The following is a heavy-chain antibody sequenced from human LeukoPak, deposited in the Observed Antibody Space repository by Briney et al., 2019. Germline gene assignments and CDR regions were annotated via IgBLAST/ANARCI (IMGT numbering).Heavy chain of an antibody. J-gene: IGHJ4*02. D-gene: IGHD5-18*01. CDR1: GFTFSSYA. Sequence: PGGSLRLSCAASGFTFSSYAMSWVRQAPGKGLEWVSAISASGDATYYAESVKGRFTISRDNSKNTLYLQMDSLRAEDTAVYYCAKDLRAGYSSSTAPFDYWGQGTLVTVSS. V-gene: IGHV3-23*01. CDR3: AKDLRAGYSSSTAPFDY. CDR2: ISASGDAT.